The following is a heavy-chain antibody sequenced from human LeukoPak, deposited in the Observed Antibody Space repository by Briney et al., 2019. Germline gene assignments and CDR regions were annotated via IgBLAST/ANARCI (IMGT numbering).Heavy chain of an antibody. V-gene: IGHV2-5*01. Sequence: SGPTLVNPTQTLTLTCTFSGFSLSTSGVGVGWIRQPPGKALEWLALIYWNDDKRYSPSLKSRPTITKDTSKNQVVLTMTNMDPVDTATYYCAHTSMVRGVNGMDVWGQGTTVTVSS. D-gene: IGHD3-10*01. CDR1: GFSLSTSGVG. CDR2: IYWNDDK. CDR3: AHTSMVRGVNGMDV. J-gene: IGHJ6*02.